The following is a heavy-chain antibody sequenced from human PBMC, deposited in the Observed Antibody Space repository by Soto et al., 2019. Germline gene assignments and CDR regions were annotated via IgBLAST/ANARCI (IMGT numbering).Heavy chain of an antibody. V-gene: IGHV4-59*01. CDR1: GGSISSYY. CDR3: ARAMDFWSRPDY. CDR2: IYYSGST. J-gene: IGHJ4*02. Sequence: SETLSLTCTVSGGSISSYYWSWIRQPPGKGLEWIGYIYYSGSTNYNPSLKSRVTISVDTSKNQFSLKLSSVTDADTAVYYCARAMDFWSRPDYWGQGHQVT. D-gene: IGHD3-3*01.